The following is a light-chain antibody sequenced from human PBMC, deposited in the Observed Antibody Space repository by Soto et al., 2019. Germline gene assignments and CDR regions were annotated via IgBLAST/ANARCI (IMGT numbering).Light chain of an antibody. CDR3: QQHGRSPFT. Sequence: ERGTSKWRVNLSVSPGEATTRCCRSNQSVSSNYVAWFHQKPGQAPRLLIYGASSRATGVPARFSASGSGTEFTITISSLELADFEVYYCQQHGRSPFTFGPGTTGDIK. CDR2: GAS. CDR1: QSVSSNY. J-gene: IGKJ3*01. V-gene: IGKV3-20*01.